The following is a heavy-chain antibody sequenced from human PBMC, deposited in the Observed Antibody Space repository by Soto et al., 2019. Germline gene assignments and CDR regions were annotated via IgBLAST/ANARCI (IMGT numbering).Heavy chain of an antibody. J-gene: IGHJ4*02. Sequence: QVQLVQSGAEVKKPGSSVKVSCKASGGTFSSYAISWVRQAPGQGLEWMGGIIPIFGTANYAQKFQGRVTIPADESTSTAYMELSSLRSEDTAVYYCARAKLVATMSIRYYFDYWGQGTLVTVSS. V-gene: IGHV1-69*01. CDR1: GGTFSSYA. CDR2: IIPIFGTA. D-gene: IGHD5-12*01. CDR3: ARAKLVATMSIRYYFDY.